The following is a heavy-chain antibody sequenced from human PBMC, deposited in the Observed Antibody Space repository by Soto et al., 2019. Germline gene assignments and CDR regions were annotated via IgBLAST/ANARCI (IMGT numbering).Heavy chain of an antibody. CDR1: GFTFSSYA. D-gene: IGHD4-17*01. J-gene: IGHJ6*02. V-gene: IGHV3-30-3*01. Sequence: GGSLRLSCAASGFTFSSYAMHWVRQAPGKGLEWVAVISYDGSNKYYADSVKGRFTISRDNSKNTLYLQMNSLRAEDTAVYYCARSYTVGSTVTTSWGMDVWGQGTTVTVSS. CDR2: ISYDGSNK. CDR3: ARSYTVGSTVTTSWGMDV.